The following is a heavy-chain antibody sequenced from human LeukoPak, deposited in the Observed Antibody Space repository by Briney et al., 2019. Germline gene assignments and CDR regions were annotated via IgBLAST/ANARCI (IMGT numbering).Heavy chain of an antibody. CDR1: GYSFTNYD. V-gene: IGHV1-8*03. J-gene: IGHJ5*02. D-gene: IGHD3-10*01. CDR3: ARANMVRGVGLFFDRNWFDP. Sequence: GASVKVSCKASGYSFTNYDINWVRQATGQGLEWMGWMNPKSGDTGYSQKFQGRVFITRDTSINTAYMELSSLGSDDTAVYYCARANMVRGVGLFFDRNWFDPWGQGTLVTVSS. CDR2: MNPKSGDT.